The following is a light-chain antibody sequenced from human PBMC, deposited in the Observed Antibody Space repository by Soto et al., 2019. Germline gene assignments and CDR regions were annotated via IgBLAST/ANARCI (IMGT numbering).Light chain of an antibody. CDR2: GAS. V-gene: IGKV3-20*01. Sequence: EIVLTQSPGTLSLSPGERATLSCRASQSVSSSYLAWYQQKPGQAPRLLIYGASSRATGIPDRFSGSGSGTDFTLTISRVEPEDFAVYFCQQYGSSPATFGPGTKVDI. CDR3: QQYGSSPAT. CDR1: QSVSSSY. J-gene: IGKJ3*01.